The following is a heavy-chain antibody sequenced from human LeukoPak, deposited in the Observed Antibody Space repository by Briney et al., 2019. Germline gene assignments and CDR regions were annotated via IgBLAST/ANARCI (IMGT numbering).Heavy chain of an antibody. V-gene: IGHV3-21*06. CDR3: ARGRSITLLRGVAMSDGFDI. Sequence: GGSLRLSCAASGFTFSNYGMNWVRQAPGKGLEWVSFTDTSGRYVYYGDSVKGRFTISRDNAKDLLFLQMNGLRAEDTALYYCARGRSITLLRGVAMSDGFDIWGQGAMVAVSS. CDR1: GFTFSNYG. D-gene: IGHD3-10*01. J-gene: IGHJ3*02. CDR2: TDTSGRYV.